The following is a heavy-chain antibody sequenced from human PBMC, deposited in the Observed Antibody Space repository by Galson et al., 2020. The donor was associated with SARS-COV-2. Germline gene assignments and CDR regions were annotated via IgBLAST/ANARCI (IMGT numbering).Heavy chain of an antibody. J-gene: IGHJ4*02. D-gene: IGHD3-22*01. V-gene: IGHV3-30*04. CDR1: GFTFSGYA. Sequence: GGSLRLSCAASGFTFSGYAMHWVRQAPGNGLEWVAVVSHDGINGYYADSVKGRFTISRDNSKNTLYLQMNSLRDEDTAVYYCAREGNNYGDTSGDYPIYWGQGALVTVSS. CDR3: AREGNNYGDTSGDYPIY. CDR2: VSHDGING.